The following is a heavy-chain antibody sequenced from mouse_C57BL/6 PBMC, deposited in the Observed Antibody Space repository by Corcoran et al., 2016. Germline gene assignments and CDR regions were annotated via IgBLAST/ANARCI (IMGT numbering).Heavy chain of an antibody. V-gene: IGHV9-3*01. CDR1: GYTFTTYG. CDR3: ARYDYGPGFAY. CDR2: INTYSGVP. Sequence: QIQLVQSGPELKKPGETVKISCKASGYTFTTYGMSWVKQAPGKGLKWMGWINTYSGVPTYADDFKGRFAFSLETSASTAYLQINNLKNEDTATYFCARYDYGPGFAYWGQGTLVTVSA. J-gene: IGHJ3*01. D-gene: IGHD2-4*01.